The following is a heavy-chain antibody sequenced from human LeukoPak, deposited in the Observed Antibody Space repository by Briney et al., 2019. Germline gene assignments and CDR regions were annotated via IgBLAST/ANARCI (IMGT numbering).Heavy chain of an antibody. D-gene: IGHD3-22*01. V-gene: IGHV4-31*03. CDR1: GGSISSGGYY. Sequence: SQTLSLTCTVSGGSISSGGYYWSWIRQHPGKGLEWIGYIYYSGSTYYNPSFKSRVTISVDTSKNQFSLKLSSVTAADTAVYYCARIPAPRHYYDSSGYYLDYWGQGTLVTVSS. CDR3: ARIPAPRHYYDSSGYYLDY. J-gene: IGHJ4*02. CDR2: IYYSGST.